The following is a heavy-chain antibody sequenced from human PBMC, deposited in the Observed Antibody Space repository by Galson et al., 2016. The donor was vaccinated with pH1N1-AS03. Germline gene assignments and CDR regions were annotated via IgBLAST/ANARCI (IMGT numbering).Heavy chain of an antibody. V-gene: IGHV3-23*01. CDR2: IAGGGVTT. D-gene: IGHD2-15*01. CDR1: GFTFSSYA. CDR3: AKLSLGHCAY. J-gene: IGHJ4*02. Sequence: SLRLSCAASGFTFSSYAMSWVRQAPGKGLEWVSAIAGGGVTTYYADSVKGRFTISRDNSKNTLYLRINSLRAEGTAIYYCAKLSLGHCAYWGQGTLVTVSS.